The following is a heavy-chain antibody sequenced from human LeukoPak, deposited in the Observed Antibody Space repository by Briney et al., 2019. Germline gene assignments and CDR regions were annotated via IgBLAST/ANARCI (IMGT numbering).Heavy chain of an antibody. Sequence: TGGSLRLSCAASGFTVSSNYMNWVRQAPGKGLEWVSIIYSGGSTFYADSVKGRFTISRDNSKNTLHLQRNRLRAEDTAVYYCARSNDAFDIWGQGTMVTVSS. CDR3: ARSNDAFDI. CDR1: GFTVSSNY. J-gene: IGHJ3*02. V-gene: IGHV3-53*01. CDR2: IYSGGST. D-gene: IGHD5/OR15-5a*01.